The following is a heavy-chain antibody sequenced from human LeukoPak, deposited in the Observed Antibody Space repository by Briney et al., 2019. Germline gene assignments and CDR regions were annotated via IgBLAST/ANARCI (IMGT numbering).Heavy chain of an antibody. V-gene: IGHV3-30*02. D-gene: IGHD2-2*01. CDR1: GFTFSSYG. CDR3: AKDAPVNIVVVPAANS. CDR2: IRYDGSNK. J-gene: IGHJ4*02. Sequence: GGSLRLSCAASGFTFSSYGMHWVRQAPGKGLEWVAFIRYDGSNKYYADSVKGRFTISRDNSKNTLYLQMNSLRAEDTAVYYCAKDAPVNIVVVPAANSWGQGTLVTVSS.